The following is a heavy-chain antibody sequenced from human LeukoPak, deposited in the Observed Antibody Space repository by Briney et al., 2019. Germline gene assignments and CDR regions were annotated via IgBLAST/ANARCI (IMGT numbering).Heavy chain of an antibody. V-gene: IGHV3-23*01. Sequence: PGGSLRLSCAASGFTFDSSAMTWVRQAPGKGLEWVSSISGSGGSTYYADSVKGRFTISRDNSKNTLYLQMNSLRAEDTAVYYCAKERRDGYNYGFDYRGQGTLVTVSS. D-gene: IGHD5-24*01. CDR3: AKERRDGYNYGFDY. CDR2: ISGSGGST. J-gene: IGHJ4*02. CDR1: GFTFDSSA.